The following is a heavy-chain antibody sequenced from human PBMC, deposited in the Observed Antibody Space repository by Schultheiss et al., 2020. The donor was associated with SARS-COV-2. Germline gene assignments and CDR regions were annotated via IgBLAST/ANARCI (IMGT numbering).Heavy chain of an antibody. CDR1: GGSISSGGYS. J-gene: IGHJ1*01. V-gene: IGHV4-30-2*01. CDR3: AGPAELFLYFQH. D-gene: IGHD2-21*01. Sequence: SETLSLTCAVSGGSISSGGYSWSWIRQPPGKGLEWIGYIYHSGSTYYNPSLKSRVTISVDRSKNQFSLKLSSVTAADTAVYYCAGPAELFLYFQHWGQGTLVTVSS. CDR2: IYHSGST.